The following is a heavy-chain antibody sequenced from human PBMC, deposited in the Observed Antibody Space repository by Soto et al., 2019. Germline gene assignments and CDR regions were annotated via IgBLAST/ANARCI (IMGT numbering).Heavy chain of an antibody. V-gene: IGHV3-74*01. CDR3: ARAGRSGSYPYSDYAMDV. CDR2: INSDGSST. CDR1: GFTFSNYW. Sequence: EVQVVESGGGLVQPGGSLRLSCAASGFTFSNYWMHWVRQAPGKGLVWVSRINSDGSSTSDADSVKGRFTIFRDNANNTLYLQMNSLRAEDKAVYYCARAGRSGSYPYSDYAMDVWGQGTTVTVSS. D-gene: IGHD3-10*01. J-gene: IGHJ6*02.